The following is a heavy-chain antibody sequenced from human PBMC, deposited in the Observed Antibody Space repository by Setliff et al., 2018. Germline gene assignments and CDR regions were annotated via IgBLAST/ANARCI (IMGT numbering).Heavy chain of an antibody. J-gene: IGHJ4*02. CDR1: GGSISSGGYY. Sequence: SETLSLTCAVSGGSISSGGYYWSWIRQPAGKGLEWVGRLHTSGSTNYNPSLKSRVTISVDTSKNQFSLKLSSVTAADTAVYFCARDNTIVGATDYWGQGTLVTVSS. CDR2: LHTSGST. CDR3: ARDNTIVGATDY. D-gene: IGHD1-26*01. V-gene: IGHV4-61*02.